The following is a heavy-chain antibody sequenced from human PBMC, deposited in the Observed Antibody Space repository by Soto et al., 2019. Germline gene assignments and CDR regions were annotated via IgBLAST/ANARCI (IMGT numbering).Heavy chain of an antibody. Sequence: QVQLQESGPGLVKPSGTLSLTCAVTGGSISGSNWWPWVRQPPGEGLEWVGEISRSGTTNYKPSLKSRVSISVDKSRNEFSLNLGSVTAADTAMYYCARDSASSGVFTWGQGTMVTVSS. J-gene: IGHJ3*01. CDR2: ISRSGTT. CDR1: GGSISGSNW. D-gene: IGHD6-19*01. V-gene: IGHV4-4*02. CDR3: ARDSASSGVFT.